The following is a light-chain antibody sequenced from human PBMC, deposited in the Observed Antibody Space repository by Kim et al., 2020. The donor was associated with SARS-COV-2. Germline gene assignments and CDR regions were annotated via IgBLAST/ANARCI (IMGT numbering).Light chain of an antibody. V-gene: IGLV1-44*01. Sequence: GQRVTISCSGSSSHIGSNSVNWYQQLPGTAPKHLIFTNNQRPSGVPDRFSGSKSGTSASLAISGLQTEDEADYYCATWDDSLNSVVFGGGTQLTVL. CDR3: ATWDDSLNSVV. CDR2: TNN. CDR1: SSHIGSNS. J-gene: IGLJ2*01.